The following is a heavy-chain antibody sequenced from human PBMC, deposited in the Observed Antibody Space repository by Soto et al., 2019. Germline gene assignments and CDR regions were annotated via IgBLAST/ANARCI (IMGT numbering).Heavy chain of an antibody. CDR3: ARDRESGSYYVLTQDALDI. Sequence: ASVKVSCKPSGYSFITNAMHWVRQAPGQRLEWLGWIKPGTGTTKYSQKFQGRVNITRDTSASTAYLELSTLRSEDTAVYYCARDRESGSYYVLTQDALDIWGQGTMVTVSS. V-gene: IGHV1-3*01. CDR2: IKPGTGTT. J-gene: IGHJ3*02. D-gene: IGHD1-26*01. CDR1: GYSFITNA.